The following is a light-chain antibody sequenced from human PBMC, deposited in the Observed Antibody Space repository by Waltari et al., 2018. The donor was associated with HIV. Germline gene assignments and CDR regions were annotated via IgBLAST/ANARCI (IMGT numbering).Light chain of an antibody. CDR1: ESVTKY. J-gene: IGKJ3*01. V-gene: IGKV3-11*01. CDR2: DAS. Sequence: EVVLTQSPATLSLSPGATATLSCRARESVTKYLAWYQQKRGQAPRLLLYDASNRAADIPTRFSGSGSGTDFTLTISSLEPEDFGIYYCQHRSDWPLFTFGPGTTVDIK. CDR3: QHRSDWPLFT.